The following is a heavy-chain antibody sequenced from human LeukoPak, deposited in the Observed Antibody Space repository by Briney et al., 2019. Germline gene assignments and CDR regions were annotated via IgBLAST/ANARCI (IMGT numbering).Heavy chain of an antibody. CDR3: ARGRVVWFGAGWYYDL. V-gene: IGHV1-8*01. CDR2: VSPTSGKT. J-gene: IGHJ2*01. D-gene: IGHD3-10*01. Sequence: ASVKVSCKASGYTFTNYDFNWVRQATGQGLEWLDWVSPTSGKTEYAPKFQGRVTITRDASLSTVYLDLNSLTSEDTAVYYCARGRVVWFGAGWYYDLWGPGTLVTVSS. CDR1: GYTFTNYD.